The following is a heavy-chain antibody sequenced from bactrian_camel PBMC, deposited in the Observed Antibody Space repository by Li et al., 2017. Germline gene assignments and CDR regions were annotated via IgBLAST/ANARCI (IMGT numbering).Heavy chain of an antibody. D-gene: IGHD5*01. J-gene: IGHJ4*01. CDR2: ISGGGMT. Sequence: VQLVESGGGLVQPGGSLRLSCAASGFTGDKYDMSWVRQALGKGLQWVSGISGGGMTYYADSMEGRFTVSRDNATNTLYLLMNSLKTEDTAVYYCAAGSVVGGIYWGQGTQVTVS. CDR1: GFTGDKYD. CDR3: AAGSVVGGIY. V-gene: IGHV3S40*01.